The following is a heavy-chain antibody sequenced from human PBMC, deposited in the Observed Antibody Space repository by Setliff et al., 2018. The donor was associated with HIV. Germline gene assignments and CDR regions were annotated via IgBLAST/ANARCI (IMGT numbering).Heavy chain of an antibody. Sequence: SETLSLTCGVSGASISDNTYSWGWVRQPPGQGLEWLGSFYFGGNTHYNPSLKNRLTISVDKSTNQFSLRVTSVTAADTAIYYCARLKIYEGHSKLSTFMRGVARKYYFESWGQGKLVTVSS. CDR2: FYFGGNT. V-gene: IGHV4-39*01. J-gene: IGHJ4*02. CDR3: ARLKIYEGHSKLSTFMRGVARKYYFES. D-gene: IGHD3-16*02. CDR1: GASISDNTYS.